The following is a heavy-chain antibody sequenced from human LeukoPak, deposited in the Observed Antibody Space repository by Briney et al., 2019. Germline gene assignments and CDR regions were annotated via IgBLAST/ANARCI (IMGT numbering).Heavy chain of an antibody. CDR2: TSGSGGST. Sequence: GGSLRLSCAASGFTFSGYAMSWVRQAPGKGLEWVAGTSGSGGSTYYAGSVKGRFTISRDNSKNTLYLQMNSLRVEDTAVYYCAKNGGSQCYSHLDSWGQGTLVTVSS. V-gene: IGHV3-23*01. J-gene: IGHJ4*02. CDR3: AKNGGSQCYSHLDS. CDR1: GFTFSGYA. D-gene: IGHD2-15*01.